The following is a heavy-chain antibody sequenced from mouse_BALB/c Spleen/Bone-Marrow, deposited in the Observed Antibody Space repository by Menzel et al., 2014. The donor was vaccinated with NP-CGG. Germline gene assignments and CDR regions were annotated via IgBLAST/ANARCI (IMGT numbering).Heavy chain of an antibody. CDR2: ILPGSGST. Sequence: QVQLQQPGTELMEPGASVKISCKATGYTFSSYWIEWVNQRPGHGLEWIGEILPGSGSTNYNEKFKGKATFTADTSSNTAYMQLSSLTSEDSAVYYCARRGHGFAWFAYWGQGTLVTVSA. V-gene: IGHV1-9*01. CDR3: ARRGHGFAWFAY. CDR1: GYTFSSYW. D-gene: IGHD1-2*01. J-gene: IGHJ3*01.